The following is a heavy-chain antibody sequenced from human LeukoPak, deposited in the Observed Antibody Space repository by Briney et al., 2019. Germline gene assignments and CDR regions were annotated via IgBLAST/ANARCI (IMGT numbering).Heavy chain of an antibody. CDR3: ARVLDYYGSGNWFDP. D-gene: IGHD3-10*01. CDR2: IIPIFGTA. V-gene: IGHV1-69*05. CDR1: GGTFSSYA. J-gene: IGHJ5*02. Sequence: ASVKVSCKASGGTFSSYAISWVRQAPGQGLEWMGGIIPIFGTANYAQKLQGRVTMTTDTSTSTAYMELRSLRSDDTAVYYCARVLDYYGSGNWFDPWGQGTLVTVSS.